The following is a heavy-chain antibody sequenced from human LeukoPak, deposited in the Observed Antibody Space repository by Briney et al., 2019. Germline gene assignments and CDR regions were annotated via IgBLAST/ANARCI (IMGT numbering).Heavy chain of an antibody. CDR3: ARAPYGMDV. V-gene: IGHV3-13*01. CDR1: GFTFSSFD. J-gene: IGHJ6*02. CDR2: IGTASDT. Sequence: GGSLRLSCAASGFTFSSFDMHWVRQPTGQGLEWVSTIGTASDTYYPGSVEGRFTLSRDNAKNSLYLQMNSLTAGDTAVYYCARAPYGMDVWGQGTTVTVSS.